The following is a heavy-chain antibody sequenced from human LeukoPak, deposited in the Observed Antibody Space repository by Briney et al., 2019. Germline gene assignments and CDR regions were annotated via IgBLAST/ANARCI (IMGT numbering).Heavy chain of an antibody. CDR3: EIAYCGGDCLPFEY. V-gene: IGHV1-69*13. J-gene: IGHJ4*02. CDR2: IIPIFGTA. CDR1: GGTFSSYA. Sequence: ASVKVSCKASGGTFSSYAISWVRQAPGQGLEWMGGIIPIFGTANYAQKFQSRVTITADESTSTAYMELSSLRSEDTAVYYCEIAYCGGDCLPFEYSGQGNLVTASS. D-gene: IGHD2-21*02.